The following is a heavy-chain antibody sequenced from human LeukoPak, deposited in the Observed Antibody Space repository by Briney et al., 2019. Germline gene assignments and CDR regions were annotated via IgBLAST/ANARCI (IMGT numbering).Heavy chain of an antibody. CDR2: INTKSGNP. Sequence: GASVKVSCKASGYTFNNHAVNWVRQAPGQGLEWMGWINTKSGNPTYAQAFTGRFVFSFDTSVNTAYLQISSLRAEDTAVYYCARVRDLYSSSWYDYWGQGTLVTVSS. CDR3: ARVRDLYSSSWYDY. D-gene: IGHD6-13*01. J-gene: IGHJ4*02. CDR1: GYTFNNHA. V-gene: IGHV7-4-1*02.